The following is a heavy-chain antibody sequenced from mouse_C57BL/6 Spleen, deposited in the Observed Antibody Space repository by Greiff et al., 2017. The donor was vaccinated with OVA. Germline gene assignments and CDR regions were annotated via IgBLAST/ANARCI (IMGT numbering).Heavy chain of an antibody. CDR1: GYTFTDYE. Sequence: VQLQQSGAELVRPGASVTLSCKASGYTFTDYEMPWVKQTPVPGLEWIGAIDPETGGTAYNQKFQGKAILTADKSSSTAYMELRSLTSEDSAVYYCTRPHDGSWFAYWGQGTLVTVSA. CDR2: IDPETGGT. J-gene: IGHJ3*01. D-gene: IGHD2-3*01. CDR3: TRPHDGSWFAY. V-gene: IGHV1-15*01.